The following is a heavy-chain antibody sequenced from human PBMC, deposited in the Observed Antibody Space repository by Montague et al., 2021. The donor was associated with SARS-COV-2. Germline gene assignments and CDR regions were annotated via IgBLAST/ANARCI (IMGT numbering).Heavy chain of an antibody. J-gene: IGHJ5*02. CDR2: IYYSGST. D-gene: IGHD3-10*01. Sequence: SETLSLTCTVSGGSISSYYWSWIWQPPGKGLEWIGYIYYSGSTNYNPSLKSRVTISVDTSKNQFSLKLSSVTAADTAVYYCARELPTVRGVIRWFDPWGQGTLVTVSS. CDR1: GGSISSYY. CDR3: ARELPTVRGVIRWFDP. V-gene: IGHV4-59*01.